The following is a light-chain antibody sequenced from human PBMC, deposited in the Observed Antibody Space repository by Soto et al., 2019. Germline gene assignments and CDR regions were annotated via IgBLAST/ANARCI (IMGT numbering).Light chain of an antibody. Sequence: QSVLTQPASVSGSPGQSITISCSGSSSDIGAYNYVSWYQHHPGKVPKVMIYEVTNRPSGVSNRFSGSKSGNTASLTISGLQAEDEADYYCSSYTSSSTLVFGGVTKLTVL. V-gene: IGLV2-14*01. CDR3: SSYTSSSTLV. J-gene: IGLJ3*02. CDR2: EVT. CDR1: SSDIGAYNY.